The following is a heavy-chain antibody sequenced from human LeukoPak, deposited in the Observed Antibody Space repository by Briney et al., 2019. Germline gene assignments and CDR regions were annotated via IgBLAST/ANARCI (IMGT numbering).Heavy chain of an antibody. J-gene: IGHJ4*02. V-gene: IGHV4-59*08. CDR1: GGSISPYY. CDR3: ARHGYCSGGSCYWDY. Sequence: PSETLSLTCIVSGGSISPYYWSWIRQPPGSGLEWIAYTYYSGSTSYNPSLKSRVAISVDTSNNEVSLKLSSVTAADTAVYYCARHGYCSGGSCYWDYWGQGTLVTVSS. D-gene: IGHD2-15*01. CDR2: TYYSGST.